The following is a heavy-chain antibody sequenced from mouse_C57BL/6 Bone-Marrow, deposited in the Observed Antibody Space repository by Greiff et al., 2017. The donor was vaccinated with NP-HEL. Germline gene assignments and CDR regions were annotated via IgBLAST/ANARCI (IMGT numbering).Heavy chain of an antibody. Sequence: QVQLQQPGAELVMPGASVKLSCKASGYTFTSYWMHWVKQRPGQGLEWIGEIDPSDSYTNYNQKFKGKSTLTVDKSSSTAYMQLSSLTSEDSAVYYCARRGNWPDYWGQGTTLTVSS. CDR3: ARRGNWPDY. CDR2: IDPSDSYT. D-gene: IGHD4-1*01. J-gene: IGHJ2*01. V-gene: IGHV1-69*01. CDR1: GYTFTSYW.